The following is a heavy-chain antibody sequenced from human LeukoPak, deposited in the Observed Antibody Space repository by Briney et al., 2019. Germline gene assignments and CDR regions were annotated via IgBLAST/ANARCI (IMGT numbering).Heavy chain of an antibody. Sequence: AGGSLRLSCAASGFTFSSYAMSWVRQAPGKGLEWVSAISGSGGSTYYADSVKGRFTISRDNSKNTLYLQMNSLRAEDTAVYYCAKLAGSGSYYNPDYYYYGMDVWGQGTTVTVSS. CDR2: ISGSGGST. J-gene: IGHJ6*02. CDR1: GFTFSSYA. D-gene: IGHD3-10*01. CDR3: AKLAGSGSYYNPDYYYYGMDV. V-gene: IGHV3-23*01.